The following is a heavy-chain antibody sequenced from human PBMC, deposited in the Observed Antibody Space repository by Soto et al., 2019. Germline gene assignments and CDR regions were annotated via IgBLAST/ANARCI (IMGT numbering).Heavy chain of an antibody. Sequence: GSLRLSCAASGFTFSSYSMNWVRQAPGKGLEWVSSISSSSSYIYYADSVKGRFTISRDNAKNSLYLQMNSLRAEDTAVYYCASDFDWLSHYFWGQGTLVTVSS. CDR2: ISSSSSYI. D-gene: IGHD3-9*01. J-gene: IGHJ4*02. CDR1: GFTFSSYS. CDR3: ASDFDWLSHYF. V-gene: IGHV3-21*01.